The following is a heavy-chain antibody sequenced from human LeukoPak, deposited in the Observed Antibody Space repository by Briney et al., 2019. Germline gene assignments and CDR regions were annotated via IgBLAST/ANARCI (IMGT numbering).Heavy chain of an antibody. CDR1: GGSFSGYY. CDR3: ARSGYCSGGSCIDAFDI. J-gene: IGHJ3*02. D-gene: IGHD2-15*01. CDR2: INHSGST. Sequence: KPSETLSLTCAVYGGSFSGYYWSWIRQPPAKGLEWIGEINHSGSTNYNPSLKSRVTISVDTSKNQFSLKLSSVTAADTAVYYCARSGYCSGGSCIDAFDIWGQGTMVTVSS. V-gene: IGHV4-34*01.